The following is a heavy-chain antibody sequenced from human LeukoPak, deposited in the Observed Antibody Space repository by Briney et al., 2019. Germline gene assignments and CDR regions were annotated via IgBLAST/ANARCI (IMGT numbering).Heavy chain of an antibody. D-gene: IGHD6-19*01. CDR2: ITTGGSSI. Sequence: PGGSLRLSCAASGFTFSAYAMAWVRQDPGKGLHCISHITTGGSSIFYADSVKGRFTLSRDNTKNSLYLQMNSLRAEDAAVYYCARVRYDSGWYDYWGQGAQVIVSS. CDR1: GFTFSAYA. J-gene: IGHJ4*02. CDR3: ARVRYDSGWYDY. V-gene: IGHV3-48*04.